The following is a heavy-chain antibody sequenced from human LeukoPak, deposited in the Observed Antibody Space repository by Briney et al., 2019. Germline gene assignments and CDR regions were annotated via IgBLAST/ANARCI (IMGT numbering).Heavy chain of an antibody. D-gene: IGHD5-18*01. Sequence: SQTLSLTCTVSGGSISSGSYYWSWIRQPAGKGLEWIGRIYTSGSTNYNPSLKSRVTISVDTSKNQFSLKLSSVTAADTAVYYCAREGEYSYGYNYYHQYMDVWGKGTSVTVSS. CDR2: IYTSGST. CDR3: AREGEYSYGYNYYHQYMDV. V-gene: IGHV4-61*02. J-gene: IGHJ6*03. CDR1: GGSISSGSYY.